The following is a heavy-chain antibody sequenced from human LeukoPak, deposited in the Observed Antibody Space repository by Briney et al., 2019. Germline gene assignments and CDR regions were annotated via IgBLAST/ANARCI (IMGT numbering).Heavy chain of an antibody. CDR2: IYPGDSDT. CDR1: GYSFTSYW. CDR3: ARHETGPYFDY. J-gene: IGHJ4*02. Sequence: GESLQISCKGSGYSFTSYWIGWVRQMPGKGLECMGIIYPGDSDTRYSPPFQGQVTISADKSISTAYLQWSSLKASDTAMYYCARHETGPYFDYWGQGTLVTVSS. V-gene: IGHV5-51*01. D-gene: IGHD1-1*01.